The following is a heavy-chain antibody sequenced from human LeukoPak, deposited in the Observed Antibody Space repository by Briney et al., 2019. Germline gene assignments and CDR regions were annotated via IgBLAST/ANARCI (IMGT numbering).Heavy chain of an antibody. V-gene: IGHV1-18*01. CDR1: GYTFTSYG. Sequence: ASVKVSCKASGYTFTSYGIRWVRQAPGQGLAWMGWISAYNGNTNYAQKLQGRVTMTTDTSTSTAYMELRSLRSDDTAVYYCARGYYYDSSGYYTHWGQGTLVTVSS. D-gene: IGHD3-22*01. CDR2: ISAYNGNT. CDR3: ARGYYYDSSGYYTH. J-gene: IGHJ4*02.